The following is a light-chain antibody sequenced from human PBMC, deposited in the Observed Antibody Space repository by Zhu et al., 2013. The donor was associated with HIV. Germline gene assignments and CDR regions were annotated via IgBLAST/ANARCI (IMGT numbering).Light chain of an antibody. CDR2: NVN. CDR3: SSYTGSYTSKEVV. J-gene: IGLJ3*02. V-gene: IGLV2-11*01. Sequence: QSALTQPRSVSGSPGQSVAVSCTGTSSDVGGYNFVSWYQQHPGKAPQLMIYNVNQRPSGVPDRFSGSKSGNTASLTISGLQADDEGDYYCSSYTGSYTSKEVVFGGGTKVTVL. CDR1: SSDVGGYNF.